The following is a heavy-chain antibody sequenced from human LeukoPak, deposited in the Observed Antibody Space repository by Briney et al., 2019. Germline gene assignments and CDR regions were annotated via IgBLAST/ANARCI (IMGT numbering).Heavy chain of an antibody. J-gene: IGHJ4*02. CDR3: AKVLYSGSYYGYFEY. V-gene: IGHV3-23*01. D-gene: IGHD1-26*01. CDR1: GFTFSSYA. CDR2: ISGGGGST. Sequence: GGSLRLSCAASGFTFSSYAMSWVRQAPGKGLEWVSAISGGGGSTYYADSVKGRFTISRDHSKNMLYLQMNSLRAEDTAVYYCAKVLYSGSYYGYFEYWGQGTLVTVSS.